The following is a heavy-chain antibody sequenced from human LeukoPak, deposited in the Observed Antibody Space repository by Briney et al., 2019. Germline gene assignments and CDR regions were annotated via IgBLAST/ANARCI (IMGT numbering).Heavy chain of an antibody. D-gene: IGHD5-24*01. V-gene: IGHV3-66*01. CDR1: GFTVSSNY. J-gene: IGHJ4*02. CDR2: IYSGGST. Sequence: GGSLRLSCAASGFTVSSNYMSWVRQAPGKGLEWVSVIYSGGSTYYADSVKGRFTISRDNSKNTLYLQMNSLRAEDTAVYYCAREGGYNLRVFDYWGQGTLVTVSS. CDR3: AREGGYNLRVFDY.